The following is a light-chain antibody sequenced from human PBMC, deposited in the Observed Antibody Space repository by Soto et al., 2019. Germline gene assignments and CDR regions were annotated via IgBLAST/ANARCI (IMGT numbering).Light chain of an antibody. CDR2: DNN. Sequence: QSVLTQPPSVSGAPGQRVTISCTGTNSNIGAGSNVHWYQQLPGTAPKLLIYDNNNRPSGVSDRFSGSKSGTSPSLAITGLQDEDEADYYCQSYDTTLSGWVFGAGTKVTVL. CDR3: QSYDTTLSGWV. J-gene: IGLJ3*02. V-gene: IGLV1-40*01. CDR1: NSNIGAGSN.